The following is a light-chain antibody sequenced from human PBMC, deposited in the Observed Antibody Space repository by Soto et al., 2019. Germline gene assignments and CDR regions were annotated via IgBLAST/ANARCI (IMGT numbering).Light chain of an antibody. CDR1: RSVSSY. V-gene: IGKV3-20*01. CDR2: GIS. J-gene: IGKJ1*01. Sequence: EIVLTQSPATLSLSPGESATLSCRATRSVSSYLAWYQQKPGQAPRLLMYGISRRATGIPDRFSGSGSGTDFTLTITRLEPEDFAVYYCQQYVTSSPRTFGQGTKVDIK. CDR3: QQYVTSSPRT.